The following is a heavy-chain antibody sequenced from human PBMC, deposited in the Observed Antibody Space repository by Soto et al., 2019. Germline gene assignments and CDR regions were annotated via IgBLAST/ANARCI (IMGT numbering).Heavy chain of an antibody. J-gene: IGHJ4*02. CDR3: TRERTGDLTFFDY. CDR2: IYYSGST. D-gene: IGHD1-1*01. Sequence: QVQLQESGPGLVRPSATLSLPCGVSVGSVRRGSYYWSWIRQPPGKGLEWIGYIYYSGSTSYNPSLKSRVAISVDTSKNQFSLKLSSVTAADTAVYYCTRERTGDLTFFDYWGQGTLVTVSS. CDR1: VGSVRRGSYY. V-gene: IGHV4-61*01.